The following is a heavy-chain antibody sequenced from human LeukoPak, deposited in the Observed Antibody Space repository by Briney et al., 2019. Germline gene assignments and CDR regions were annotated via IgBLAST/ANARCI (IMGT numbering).Heavy chain of an antibody. CDR2: INPNSGGT. D-gene: IGHD5-24*01. Sequence: GASVKVSCKASGYTFTGYYMHWVRQAPGQGLEWIGWINPNSGGTNYAQKFPGRVTMNRDTSVSTAYMELSRLRSDDTAVYFCAINRRWLPLRDAFDIWGQGTVVTVSS. J-gene: IGHJ3*02. CDR1: GYTFTGYY. V-gene: IGHV1-2*02. CDR3: AINRRWLPLRDAFDI.